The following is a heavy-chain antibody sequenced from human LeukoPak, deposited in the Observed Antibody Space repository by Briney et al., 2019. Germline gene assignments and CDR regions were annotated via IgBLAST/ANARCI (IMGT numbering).Heavy chain of an antibody. CDR3: ASSGWYLNWFDP. Sequence: SETLSLTCTVSGGSISRYTYYWGWIRQPPGKGLEWIGSIYYSGSTYYNPSLKSRVTISVDTSKNQFSLKLSSVTAADTAVYYCASSGWYLNWFDPWGQGTLVTVSS. D-gene: IGHD6-19*01. CDR2: IYYSGST. J-gene: IGHJ5*02. CDR1: GGSISRYTYY. V-gene: IGHV4-39*01.